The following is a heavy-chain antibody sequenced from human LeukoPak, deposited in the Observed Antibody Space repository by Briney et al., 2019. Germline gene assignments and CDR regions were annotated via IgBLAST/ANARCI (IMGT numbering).Heavy chain of an antibody. CDR1: GFTFSIYW. D-gene: IGHD3-3*01. V-gene: IGHV3-74*01. Sequence: PGGSPRIYCAASGFTFSIYWMHWVRQAPGYRLFLFSRINSDGSSTSYADSVKGRFTISRDNAKNTLYLQMNSLRAEDTAVYCCARDEDWSGYYGAFDIWGQGTMVTVSS. J-gene: IGHJ3*02. CDR2: INSDGSST. CDR3: ARDEDWSGYYGAFDI.